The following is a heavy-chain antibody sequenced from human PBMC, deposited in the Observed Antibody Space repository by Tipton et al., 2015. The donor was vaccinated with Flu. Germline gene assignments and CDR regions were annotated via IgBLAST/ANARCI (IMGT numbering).Heavy chain of an antibody. J-gene: IGHJ2*01. V-gene: IGHV3-53*01. CDR1: GFTFTDYW. Sequence: SLRLSCAASGFTFTDYWMHWVRQAPGKGLEWVSVIYSGGTTYYADSVKGRFTISRDNSKNTLYLHINNLRAEDTAVYYCARDTVRSSSSVWYFDLWGRGTLVTVSS. CDR2: IYSGGTT. D-gene: IGHD6-6*01. CDR3: ARDTVRSSSSVWYFDL.